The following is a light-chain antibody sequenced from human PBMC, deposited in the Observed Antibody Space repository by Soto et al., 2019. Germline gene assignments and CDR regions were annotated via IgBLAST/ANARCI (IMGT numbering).Light chain of an antibody. CDR1: QDISTY. CDR2: DAS. J-gene: IGKJ5*01. CDR3: QQFEDFPRAII. V-gene: IGKV1-33*01. Sequence: DIQMTQSPSSLSASVGDRVTITCQASQDISTYLNWNQQKPGKAPKLLIYDASNLETGVPSRFSGSGSGTDFTFTISSLQPEDIATYYWQQFEDFPRAIIFGQGTRLDLK.